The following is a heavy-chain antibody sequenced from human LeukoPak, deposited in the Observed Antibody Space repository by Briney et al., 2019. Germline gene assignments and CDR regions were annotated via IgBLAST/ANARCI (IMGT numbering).Heavy chain of an antibody. D-gene: IGHD1-26*01. CDR2: IYSDGIST. J-gene: IGHJ4*02. V-gene: IGHV3-74*01. CDR3: ARENSGSYYQFDC. Sequence: GGSLRLSCAASGFTFSSYWMHWVRQAPGKGLVWVSRIYSDGISTSYADSVKGRFTISRDNAKNTLYLQMNSLRPEDTAVYYCARENSGSYYQFDCWGQGTLVTVSS. CDR1: GFTFSSYW.